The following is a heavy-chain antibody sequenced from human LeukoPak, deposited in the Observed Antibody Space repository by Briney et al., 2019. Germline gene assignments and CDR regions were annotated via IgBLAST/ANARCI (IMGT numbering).Heavy chain of an antibody. CDR3: ARGGRSSGYGRRYYFDY. J-gene: IGHJ4*02. V-gene: IGHV4-4*07. CDR2: IYASGTT. Sequence: SETLSLTCTVSGGSINTYYWSWIRQPAGKGLEWIGRIYASGTTNYNPSLKSRVTISVDTSKNQFSLKLSSVTAADTAVYYCARGGRSSGYGRRYYFDYWGQGTLVTVSS. D-gene: IGHD6-19*01. CDR1: GGSINTYY.